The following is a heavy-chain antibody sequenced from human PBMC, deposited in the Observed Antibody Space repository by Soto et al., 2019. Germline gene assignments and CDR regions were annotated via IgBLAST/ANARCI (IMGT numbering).Heavy chain of an antibody. Sequence: SVKVSCKASGYTFTSYYMHWGREAPVQGLEWMGIINPSGGSTSYAQKFQGRVTMTRDTSTSTVYMELSSLRSEDTAVYYCARETYYYDSSGSPAGFDYWGQGTLVTVSS. CDR1: GYTFTSYY. J-gene: IGHJ4*02. CDR2: INPSGGST. D-gene: IGHD3-22*01. V-gene: IGHV1-46*01. CDR3: ARETYYYDSSGSPAGFDY.